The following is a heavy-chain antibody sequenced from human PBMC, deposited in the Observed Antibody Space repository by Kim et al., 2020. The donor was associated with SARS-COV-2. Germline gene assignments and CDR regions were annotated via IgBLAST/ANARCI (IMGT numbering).Heavy chain of an antibody. CDR3: AKVVGSYYPDC. D-gene: IGHD3-10*01. CDR2: T. J-gene: IGHJ4*02. Sequence: TYYADSVKGRFTISRDKSKNTLYLQMNSLRAEDTAVYYCAKVVGSYYPDCWGQGTLVTVSS. V-gene: IGHV3-23*01.